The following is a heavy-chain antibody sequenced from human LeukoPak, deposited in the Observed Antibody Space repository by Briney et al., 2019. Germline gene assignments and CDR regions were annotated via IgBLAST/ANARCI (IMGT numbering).Heavy chain of an antibody. CDR1: GVSISSSE. J-gene: IGHJ4*02. D-gene: IGHD2-21*01. V-gene: IGHV3-23*01. CDR3: AKGHLSILFPFDS. CDR2: ISGSGGDT. Sequence: ETLSLTCAVSGVSISSSEWWIWVRQPPGQGLEWVSGISGSGGDTYYAGSVKGRFTISRDNSKNALYLQMNSLRADDTAVYYCAKGHLSILFPFDSWGQGTLVTVSS.